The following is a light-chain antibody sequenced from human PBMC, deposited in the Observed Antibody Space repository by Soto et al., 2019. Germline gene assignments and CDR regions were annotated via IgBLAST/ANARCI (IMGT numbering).Light chain of an antibody. Sequence: DIQMTQSPSSLSASVGDRVTITCRASQSINNYLNWYHQKPGKAPKLLIYAASSLQSGVTSRFSGSGSGTDFTHTISSLQPEDFAPYYCQQSYSTPMVTFGPGTKVYIK. V-gene: IGKV1-39*01. CDR2: AAS. CDR1: QSINNY. CDR3: QQSYSTPMVT. J-gene: IGKJ3*01.